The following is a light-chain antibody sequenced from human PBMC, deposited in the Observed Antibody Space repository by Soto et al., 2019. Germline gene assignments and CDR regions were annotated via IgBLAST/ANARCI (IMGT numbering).Light chain of an antibody. CDR1: SGDVANYNL. J-gene: IGLJ1*01. V-gene: IGLV2-23*02. Sequence: QSALTQPASVSGSPGQSITISCTGTSGDVANYNLVSWYQQHPGKAPQLILFEVNKRPSGISTRFSGSTSVNTASLTISGLQAEDEADYYCWSSAGTVTPHVFGTGTKLTVL. CDR2: EVN. CDR3: WSSAGTVTPHV.